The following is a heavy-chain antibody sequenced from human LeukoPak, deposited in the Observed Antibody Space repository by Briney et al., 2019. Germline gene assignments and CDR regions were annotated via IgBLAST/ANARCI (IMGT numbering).Heavy chain of an antibody. J-gene: IGHJ3*02. D-gene: IGHD2-15*01. CDR2: ISDDGSNK. Sequence: GRSLRLSCVASGFTFSDHPFHWVRQSPDKGLEWVAVISDDGSNKYYADSVKGRFTISRDNSKNTLYLQMNSLRAEDTAVYYCARGGVVVAAPDAFDIWGQGTMVTVSS. CDR1: GFTFSDHP. V-gene: IGHV3-30*04. CDR3: ARGGVVVAAPDAFDI.